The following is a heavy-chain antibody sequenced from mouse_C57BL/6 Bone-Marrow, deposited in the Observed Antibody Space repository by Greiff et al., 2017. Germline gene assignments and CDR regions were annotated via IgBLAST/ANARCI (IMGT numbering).Heavy chain of an antibody. D-gene: IGHD2-4*01. CDR1: GFNIKADY. Sequence: VQLKQSGAELVRPGASVKLSCTASGFNIKADYMHWVKQRPEQGLEWIGWIDPENGDTEYASRFQGKATITADTSSKTAYLQLSSLTSEDTAVYYCTTKIYYDYDWFAYWGQGTLVTVSA. CDR3: TTKIYYDYDWFAY. CDR2: IDPENGDT. V-gene: IGHV14-4*01. J-gene: IGHJ3*01.